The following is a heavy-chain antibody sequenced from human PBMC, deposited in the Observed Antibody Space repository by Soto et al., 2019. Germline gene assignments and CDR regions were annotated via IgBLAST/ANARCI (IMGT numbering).Heavy chain of an antibody. CDR3: ARHSLRPTNDAIDV. CDR2: IDPTDSYR. Sequence: PGESLKISCKGFGDNFIDYWITWVRQTPGKGLEWMGRIDPTDSYRTYSPSFRGHVTISVDKSITTAYLQWNRLEASDTDVYYCARHSLRPTNDAIDVWGQGSTVTVSS. D-gene: IGHD3-9*01. V-gene: IGHV5-10-1*01. J-gene: IGHJ6*02. CDR1: GDNFIDYW.